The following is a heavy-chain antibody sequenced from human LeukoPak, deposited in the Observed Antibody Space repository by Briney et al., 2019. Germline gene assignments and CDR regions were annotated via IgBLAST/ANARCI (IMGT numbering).Heavy chain of an antibody. Sequence: GGSLRLSCAVSGITLSNYGMSWVRQAPGKGLEWVAGISDSGGRTNYADSVKGRFTISRDNPKNTLYLQMNSLRAEDTAVYYCARDRPSWGWFDPWGQGTLVTVSS. CDR2: ISDSGGRT. D-gene: IGHD3-16*01. CDR3: ARDRPSWGWFDP. J-gene: IGHJ5*02. CDR1: GITLSNYG. V-gene: IGHV3-23*01.